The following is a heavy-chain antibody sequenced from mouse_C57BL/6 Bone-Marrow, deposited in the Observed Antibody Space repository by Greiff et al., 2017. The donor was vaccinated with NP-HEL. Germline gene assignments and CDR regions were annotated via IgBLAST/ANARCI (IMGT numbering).Heavy chain of an antibody. J-gene: IGHJ2*01. V-gene: IGHV5-12*01. Sequence: DVMLVESGGGLAQPGGSLKLSCAASGFTFSDYYMYWVRQTPEKRLEWVAYISNGGGSTYYPDTVKGRFTISRDNAKNTLYLQMSRLKSEDTAMYYCARRGGTLYYFDYWGQGTTLTVSS. CDR3: ARRGGTLYYFDY. CDR2: ISNGGGST. D-gene: IGHD3-3*01. CDR1: GFTFSDYY.